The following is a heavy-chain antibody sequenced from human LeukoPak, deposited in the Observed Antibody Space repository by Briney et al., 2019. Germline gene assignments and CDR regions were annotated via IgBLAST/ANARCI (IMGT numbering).Heavy chain of an antibody. Sequence: SETLPLTCTVSGGPISTYYWSWTRQPPGKGLDWIGYIYYSGSTNYNPSLKSRVTISVDSSKNQFSLRLSSVTAADTAVYFCARGGYSYDSPFDYWGQGTLVTVSS. J-gene: IGHJ4*02. CDR3: ARGGYSYDSPFDY. CDR1: GGPISTYY. V-gene: IGHV4-59*01. CDR2: IYYSGST. D-gene: IGHD5-18*01.